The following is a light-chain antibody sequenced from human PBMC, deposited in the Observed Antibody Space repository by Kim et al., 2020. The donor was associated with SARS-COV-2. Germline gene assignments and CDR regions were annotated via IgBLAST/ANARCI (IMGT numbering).Light chain of an antibody. CDR3: QQYNNRPRT. CDR1: QSVSSN. V-gene: IGKV3-15*01. J-gene: IGKJ1*01. Sequence: EIVMTQSPATLSVSPGERATLSCRASQSVSSNLAWYQQKPGQAPRLLIYGASTRATGIPARFSGSGSGKDFTLTISSLQSEDFAVYYWQQYNNRPRTFGQGTKVDIK. CDR2: GAS.